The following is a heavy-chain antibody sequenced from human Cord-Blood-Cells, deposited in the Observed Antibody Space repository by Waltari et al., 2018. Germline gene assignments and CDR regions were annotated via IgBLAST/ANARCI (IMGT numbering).Heavy chain of an antibody. J-gene: IGHJ4*02. CDR3: ARGGYCTNGVCYFDY. V-gene: IGHV4-4*02. Sequence: QVQLQESGPGLVKPSGTLSLTCAVPGGSLSSSNRWTWVCQPPGKGLEWIGEIYHSGSTNYNPSLKSRVTISVDKSKNQFSLKLSSVTAADTAVYYCARGGYCTNGVCYFDYWGQGTLVTVSS. CDR1: GGSLSSSNR. CDR2: IYHSGST. D-gene: IGHD2-8*01.